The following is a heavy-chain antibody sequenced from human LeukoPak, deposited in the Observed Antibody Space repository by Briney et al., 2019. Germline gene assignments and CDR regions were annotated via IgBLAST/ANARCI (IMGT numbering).Heavy chain of an antibody. CDR2: INFDGSAK. Sequence: GESLKISCAASGFTFSTDGIHWVRQAPGKRPEWVANINFDGSAKYYADSLKGRFTISRDNSKNTLYLEMNSLRVEDTAVYYCAKGVSGNSFYLDYWGQGTLVTVSS. CDR1: GFTFSTDG. D-gene: IGHD1-20*01. CDR3: AKGVSGNSFYLDY. J-gene: IGHJ4*02. V-gene: IGHV3-30*02.